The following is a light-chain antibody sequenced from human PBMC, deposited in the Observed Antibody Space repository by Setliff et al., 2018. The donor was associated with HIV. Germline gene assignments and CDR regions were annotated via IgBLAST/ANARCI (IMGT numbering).Light chain of an antibody. CDR1: SSDVGGYNY. Sequence: QSALTQPPSASGSPGQSVTISCPGTSSDVGGYNYVSWYQQHPGKAPKLMIFEVNKRPSGVPDRFSGSESGNTASLTVSGLQVADEADYYCSSYAGRNTLVFGGGTKVTVL. J-gene: IGLJ2*01. CDR3: SSYAGRNTLV. CDR2: EVN. V-gene: IGLV2-8*01.